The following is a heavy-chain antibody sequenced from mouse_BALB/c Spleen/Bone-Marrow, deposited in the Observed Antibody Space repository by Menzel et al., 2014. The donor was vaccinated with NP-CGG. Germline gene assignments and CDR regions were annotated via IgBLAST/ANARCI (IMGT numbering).Heavy chain of an antibody. CDR1: GFNIKDTY. V-gene: IGHV14-3*02. Sequence: EVQLQQSGAELVKPGASVKLSCTASGFNIKDTYMHWVKQRPEQGLEWIGRIDPANGNTNYDPRFQGKATMTADTSSNTAYLQLSSLTSEDTAVYYCARYGGRYYAMDYWGQGTSVTVSS. CDR2: IDPANGNT. CDR3: ARYGGRYYAMDY. J-gene: IGHJ4*01. D-gene: IGHD1-1*01.